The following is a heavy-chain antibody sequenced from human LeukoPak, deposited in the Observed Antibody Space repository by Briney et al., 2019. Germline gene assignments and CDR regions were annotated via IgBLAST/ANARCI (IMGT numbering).Heavy chain of an antibody. CDR1: GGSISSHY. J-gene: IGHJ4*02. Sequence: PSETLSLTCSVSGGSISSHYWTWMRQSAGKGLEWIGRMYVSGTIYSAGSTNYNPSFKSRVTISVDTSKNQFSLKLSSVTAADTAVYYCARGQGSGWYFDYWGQGTLVTVSS. CDR2: MYVSGTIYSAGST. D-gene: IGHD6-19*01. V-gene: IGHV4-4*07. CDR3: ARGQGSGWYFDY.